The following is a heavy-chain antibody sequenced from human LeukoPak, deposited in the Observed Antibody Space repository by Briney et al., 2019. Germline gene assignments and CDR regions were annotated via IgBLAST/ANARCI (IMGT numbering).Heavy chain of an antibody. CDR3: AASYYYDSSGYYYMFPFHF. CDR1: GFTVSSNY. CDR2: IYRGGNT. J-gene: IGHJ1*01. D-gene: IGHD3-22*01. Sequence: PGGSLRLSCAASGFTVSSNYMSWVRQAPGKGLEWVSVIYRGGNTYYADSVKGRFTISRDSSKNTLYLQMNSLRAGDTAVYYCAASYYYDSSGYYYMFPFHFWGQGTLVAVSS. V-gene: IGHV3-66*01.